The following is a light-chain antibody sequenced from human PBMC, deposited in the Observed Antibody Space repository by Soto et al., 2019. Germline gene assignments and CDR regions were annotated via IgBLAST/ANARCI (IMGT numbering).Light chain of an antibody. CDR2: RNN. V-gene: IGLV1-47*01. CDR1: SSNLGDSY. CDR3: ATWDDSLRGWV. Sequence: QAVVTQPPSASGTPGQSVTISCSGSSSNLGDSYGYWFQQLPGTAPKLLIYRNNQRPSGVPDRFSGSKSGTSASLAISGLRSEDEADYYCATWDDSLRGWVFGGGTKVTVL. J-gene: IGLJ3*02.